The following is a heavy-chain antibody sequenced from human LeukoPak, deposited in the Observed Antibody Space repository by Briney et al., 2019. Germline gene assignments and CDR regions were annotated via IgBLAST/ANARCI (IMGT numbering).Heavy chain of an antibody. Sequence: SGTLSLTCAVSGGSISSSNWWSWVRQPPGKGLEWIGEIYHSGSTNYNPSLKSRVTISVDKSKNQFPLKLSSVTAADTAVYYCARGRIAAAGEFDYWGQGTLVTVSS. J-gene: IGHJ4*02. CDR2: IYHSGST. V-gene: IGHV4-4*02. D-gene: IGHD6-13*01. CDR1: GGSISSSNW. CDR3: ARGRIAAAGEFDY.